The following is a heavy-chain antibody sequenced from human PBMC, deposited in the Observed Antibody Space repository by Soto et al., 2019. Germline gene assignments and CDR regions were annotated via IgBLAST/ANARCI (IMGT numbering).Heavy chain of an antibody. CDR1: GYTFTSYG. V-gene: IGHV1-18*04. J-gene: IGHJ6*02. CDR2: ISAYNGNT. D-gene: IGHD3-3*01. Sequence: ASVKVSCKASGYTFTSYGISWVRQAPGQGLEWMGWISAYNGNTNYAQKLQSRVTMTTDTSTSTAYMELRSLRSDDTAVYYCASYTIFGVVGPGGMDVWGQGTTVTVSS. CDR3: ASYTIFGVVGPGGMDV.